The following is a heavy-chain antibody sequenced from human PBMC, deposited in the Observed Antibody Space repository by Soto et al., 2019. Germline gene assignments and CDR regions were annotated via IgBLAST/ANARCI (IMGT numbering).Heavy chain of an antibody. V-gene: IGHV1-3*01. CDR2: INAGNGNT. J-gene: IGHJ5*02. CDR3: ARVDYSVNWFDP. CDR1: GYTFTSYA. Sequence: QVQLVQSGAEVKKPGASVKVSCKASGYTFTSYAMHWVRQAPGQRLEWMGWINAGNGNTKYSQKFQGRVTITRDTSASTAYVELSSLRSEDTAVYYCARVDYSVNWFDPWGQGTLVTVSS. D-gene: IGHD4-4*01.